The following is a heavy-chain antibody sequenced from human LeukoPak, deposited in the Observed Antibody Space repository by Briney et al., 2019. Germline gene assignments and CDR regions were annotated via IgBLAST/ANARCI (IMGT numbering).Heavy chain of an antibody. V-gene: IGHV4-31*03. CDR1: ADSLSSGGHY. CDR2: IYHSGRS. D-gene: IGHD3-10*01. CDR3: ARGGNRFGGFYFDY. Sequence: SETLSLTCTVSADSLSSGGHYWAWIPQFPGKGLESIGFIYHSGRSRHNPSLKDRVAISVDTSRKQFALKLSSVTAADMAMYCARGGNRFGGFYFDYWGQGIQVIASS. J-gene: IGHJ4*02.